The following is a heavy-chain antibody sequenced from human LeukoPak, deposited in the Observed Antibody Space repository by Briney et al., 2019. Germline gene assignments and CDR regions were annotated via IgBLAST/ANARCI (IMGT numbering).Heavy chain of an antibody. CDR1: GFTFSSYS. CDR2: ISSSSSYI. V-gene: IGHV3-21*01. Sequence: GGSLRLSCAASGFTFSSYSMNWVRQAPGKGLEWVPSISSSSSYIYYADSVKGRFTISRDNTKNSLYLQMNSLRAEDTAVYYCASLTYYDFWSGPNWFDPWGQGTLVTVPS. CDR3: ASLTYYDFWSGPNWFDP. J-gene: IGHJ5*02. D-gene: IGHD3-3*01.